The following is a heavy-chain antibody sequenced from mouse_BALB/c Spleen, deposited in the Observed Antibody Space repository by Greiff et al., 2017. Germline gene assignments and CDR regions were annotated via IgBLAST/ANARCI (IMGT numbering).Heavy chain of an antibody. Sequence: EVKLQESGPGLVKPSQSLSLTCTVTGYSITSDYAWNWIRQFPGNKLEWMGYISYSGSTSYNPSLKSRISITRDTSKNQFFLQLNSVTTEDTATYYCASLRKYDYDVFDYWGQGTTLTVSS. D-gene: IGHD2-4*01. J-gene: IGHJ2*01. CDR2: ISYSGST. CDR1: GYSITSDYA. V-gene: IGHV3-2*02. CDR3: ASLRKYDYDVFDY.